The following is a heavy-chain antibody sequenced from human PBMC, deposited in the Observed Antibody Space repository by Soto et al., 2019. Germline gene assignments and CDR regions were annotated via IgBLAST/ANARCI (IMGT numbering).Heavy chain of an antibody. V-gene: IGHV1-3*01. Sequence: ASVKVSCKASGYTFTSYAMHWVRQAPGQRLEWMGWINAGNGNTKYSQKFQGRVTITRDPSASTAYMELSSLRSEDTAVYYCARGPEAKYNWFDPWGQGTPVTVSS. CDR2: INAGNGNT. CDR1: GYTFTSYA. CDR3: ARGPEAKYNWFDP. J-gene: IGHJ5*02.